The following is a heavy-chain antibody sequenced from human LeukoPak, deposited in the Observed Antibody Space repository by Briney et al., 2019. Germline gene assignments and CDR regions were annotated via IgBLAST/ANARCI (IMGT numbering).Heavy chain of an antibody. CDR2: IKQDGSEK. Sequence: GSLRLSCAASGFTFSSYWMSWVRQAPGKGLEWVANIKQDGSEKYYVDSVKGRFTISRDNAKNSLYLQMNSLRAEDTAVYYCAREHDYGDYGLDYWGQGTLVTVSS. D-gene: IGHD4-17*01. V-gene: IGHV3-7*03. CDR3: AREHDYGDYGLDY. CDR1: GFTFSSYW. J-gene: IGHJ4*02.